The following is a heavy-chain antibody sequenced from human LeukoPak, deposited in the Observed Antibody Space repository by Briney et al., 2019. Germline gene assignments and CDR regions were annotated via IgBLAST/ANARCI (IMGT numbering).Heavy chain of an antibody. D-gene: IGHD2-21*01. CDR2: INPNSGGT. J-gene: IGHJ4*02. CDR3: ARGSGYCGGDCYGY. Sequence: ASVKVSCKASGYTFTGYYMLWVRQAPGQGLEWMGWINPNSGGTNYVQKFQGRVTMTRDTSISTAYMELSRLRSDDTAVYYCARGSGYCGGDCYGYWGQGTLVTVSS. CDR1: GYTFTGYY. V-gene: IGHV1-2*02.